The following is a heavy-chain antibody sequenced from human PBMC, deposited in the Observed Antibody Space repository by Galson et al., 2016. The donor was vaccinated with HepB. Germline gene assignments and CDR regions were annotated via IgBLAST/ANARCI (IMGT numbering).Heavy chain of an antibody. CDR1: GFTLSSYW. CDR2: IKDDGSEN. Sequence: SLRLSCAASGFTLSSYWMTWVRQAPGKGLEWVANIKDDGSENYFMDSVKGRFTISRDNAKNSLYLHMNSLRVEDTAVYYCARALAYWGQGTLVTVSS. CDR3: ARALAY. V-gene: IGHV3-7*01. J-gene: IGHJ4*02.